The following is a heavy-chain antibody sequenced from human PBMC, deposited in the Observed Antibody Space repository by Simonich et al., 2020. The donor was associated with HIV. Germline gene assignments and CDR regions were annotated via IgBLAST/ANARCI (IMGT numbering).Heavy chain of an antibody. J-gene: IGHJ3*02. Sequence: QVQLQQWGAGLLKPSETLSLTCAIYGGSFSGNYWSWIRQPPGKGLGWIGVINHSGLTNYNPSLKSRVTISVDTSKNQFSLKLTSVTAADTAVYYCARHREVMVRGLNDAFDIWGQGTMVTVSS. CDR1: GGSFSGNY. CDR2: INHSGLT. D-gene: IGHD3-10*01. CDR3: ARHREVMVRGLNDAFDI. V-gene: IGHV4-34*01.